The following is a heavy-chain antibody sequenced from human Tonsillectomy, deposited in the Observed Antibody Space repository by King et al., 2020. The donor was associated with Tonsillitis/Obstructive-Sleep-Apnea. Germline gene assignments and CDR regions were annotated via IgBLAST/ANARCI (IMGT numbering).Heavy chain of an antibody. CDR1: GGTFSSYA. V-gene: IGHV1-69*01. D-gene: IGHD6-13*01. Sequence: QLVQSGAEVKKPGSSVKVSCKASGGTFSSYAISWVRQAPGQGLEWMGGIIPIFGTPNYAQNFQGRVTITADDSPSTAYMELSRLRSEDTAVYYCARGRSGSTCQDAVDIWGQGTMVTVSA. J-gene: IGHJ3*02. CDR2: IIPIFGTP. CDR3: ARGRSGSTCQDAVDI.